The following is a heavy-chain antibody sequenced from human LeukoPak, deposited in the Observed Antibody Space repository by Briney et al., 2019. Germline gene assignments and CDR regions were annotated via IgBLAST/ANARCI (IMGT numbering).Heavy chain of an antibody. Sequence: PSQTLSLTCAVSGGSISSGGYSWSWIRQPPGKGLEWIGYIYHSGSTYYNPSLKSRVTISVDRSKNQFSLKLSSVTAADTAVYYCARLHRDYVWGSYLPISYYFDYWGQGTLVTVSS. D-gene: IGHD3-16*01. CDR2: IYHSGST. V-gene: IGHV4-30-2*01. J-gene: IGHJ4*02. CDR3: ARLHRDYVWGSYLPISYYFDY. CDR1: GGSISSGGYS.